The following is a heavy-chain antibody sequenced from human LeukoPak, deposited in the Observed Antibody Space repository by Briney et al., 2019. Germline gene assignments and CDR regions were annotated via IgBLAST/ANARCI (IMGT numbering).Heavy chain of an antibody. Sequence: PSETLSLTCAVSGYSISSSKWWGWIRQPPGKGLEWIGYIYYSGSTYYNPSLKSRVTMSVDTSKNQFSLKLSSVTAVDTAVYYCARVAGRGYYAVDYWGQGTLVTVSP. D-gene: IGHD3-22*01. CDR1: GYSISSSKW. CDR3: ARVAGRGYYAVDY. J-gene: IGHJ4*02. CDR2: IYYSGST. V-gene: IGHV4-28*03.